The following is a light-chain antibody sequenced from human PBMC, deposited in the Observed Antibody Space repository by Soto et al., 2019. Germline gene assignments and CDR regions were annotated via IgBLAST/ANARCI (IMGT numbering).Light chain of an antibody. J-gene: IGKJ1*01. Sequence: EIVLTQFPGTLSLSPGEMATLSCRASQTVSNNYLAWYQQKPGQAPWLLISGASSRATGIPDSFNGSGSGTDFTLTITRLEPEDFAVYYCQQYGSSPSTFGQGTKV. CDR2: GAS. V-gene: IGKV3-20*01. CDR1: QTVSNNY. CDR3: QQYGSSPST.